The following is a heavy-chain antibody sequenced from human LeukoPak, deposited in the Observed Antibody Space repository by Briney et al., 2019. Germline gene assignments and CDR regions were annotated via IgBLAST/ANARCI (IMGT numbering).Heavy chain of an antibody. J-gene: IGHJ4*02. V-gene: IGHV1-46*01. D-gene: IGHD2-15*01. CDR2: INPSDDST. Sequence: GASAKVSCKASGYTFTSYFILWVRRAPGQGLEWMGIINPSDDSTSYARRIQGRVTMTRDTSTSTVYMELSSLRSEDTAVYYCARVYCSRGNCYSPGDCWGREPWSPPPQ. CDR1: GYTFTSYF. CDR3: ARVYCSRGNCYSPGDC.